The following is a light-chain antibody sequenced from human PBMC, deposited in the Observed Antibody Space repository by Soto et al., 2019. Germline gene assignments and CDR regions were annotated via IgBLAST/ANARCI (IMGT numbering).Light chain of an antibody. Sequence: DIQMTQSPSSLSASVGDRVTIICRASQNIDSYLNWYQQRPGKAPKLLIHDASSLQSGVPSRFSGSGSGTDFTLTINSLQPEDFATYYCQQGYTSSITFGQGTRLEIK. CDR3: QQGYTSSIT. CDR2: DAS. V-gene: IGKV1-39*01. J-gene: IGKJ5*01. CDR1: QNIDSY.